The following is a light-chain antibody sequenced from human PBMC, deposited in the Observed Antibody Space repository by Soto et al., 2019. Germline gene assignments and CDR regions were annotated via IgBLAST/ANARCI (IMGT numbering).Light chain of an antibody. J-gene: IGKJ1*01. Sequence: DIQMTQSPSTLSASVGDRVTITCRASXSISRLLAWYQQKPGKAPKVLIYKASSLESGVPSRFSGSGSGTEFTLTISSLQPDDFATYYCQQYNTYPWTFGQGTKVEIK. CDR1: XSISRL. CDR3: QQYNTYPWT. V-gene: IGKV1-5*03. CDR2: KAS.